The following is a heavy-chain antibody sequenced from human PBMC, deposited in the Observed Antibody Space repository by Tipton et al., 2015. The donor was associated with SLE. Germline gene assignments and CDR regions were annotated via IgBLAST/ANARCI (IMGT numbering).Heavy chain of an antibody. CDR3: ARAGYDATGYFMNYFDY. CDR2: IYHRGTT. J-gene: IGHJ4*02. Sequence: TLSLTCDVSGVSISSRNWWSWVRQSPKRGLEWIGEIYHRGTTNYNPSLKSRVTMFVDKSKDQFSLRLDSVTAADTAVYYCARAGYDATGYFMNYFDYWGQGALVTVSS. D-gene: IGHD3-22*01. V-gene: IGHV4-4*02. CDR1: GVSISSRNW.